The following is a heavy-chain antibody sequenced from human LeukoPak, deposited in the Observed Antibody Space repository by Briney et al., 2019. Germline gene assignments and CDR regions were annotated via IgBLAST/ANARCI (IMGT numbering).Heavy chain of an antibody. V-gene: IGHV4-61*05. CDR1: GGSISSSSYY. Sequence: SETLSLTCTVSGGSISSSSYYWGWIRQPPGKGLEWIGYIYYSGSTNYSPSLKSRVTTSVDTSKNQFSLKLSSVTAADTAVYYCARSEYSYGADAFDIWGQGTMVTVSS. D-gene: IGHD5-18*01. CDR2: IYYSGST. J-gene: IGHJ3*02. CDR3: ARSEYSYGADAFDI.